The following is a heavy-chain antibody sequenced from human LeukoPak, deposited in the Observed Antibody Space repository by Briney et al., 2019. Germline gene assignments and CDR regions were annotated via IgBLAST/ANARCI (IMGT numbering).Heavy chain of an antibody. V-gene: IGHV4-59*01. CDR3: ARDRGDYVSNWFDP. D-gene: IGHD4-17*01. J-gene: IGHJ5*02. CDR1: GGSISSYY. Sequence: SDTLSLTCTVSGGSISSYYWSWIRQPPGKGLEWVGYIYYSGSTNYNPSLKSRVTVSVDTSKNQFSLKLSSVTAADTAVYYCARDRGDYVSNWFDPWGQGTLVTVSS. CDR2: IYYSGST.